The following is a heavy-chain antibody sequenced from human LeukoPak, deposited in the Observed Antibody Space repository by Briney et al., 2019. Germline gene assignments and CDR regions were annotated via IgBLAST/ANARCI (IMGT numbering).Heavy chain of an antibody. CDR2: IKKDSSEI. Sequence: GGSLRLSCAASGFEFSAYWLSWVRQAPGKGLEWVASIKKDSSEIYHVGSVKGRFTVSRDNAKSSLYLQMNSLRAEDTAVYYCAKDPHSSGWYVRGYYYYGMDVWGQGTTVTVSS. CDR1: GFEFSAYW. V-gene: IGHV3-7*01. D-gene: IGHD6-19*01. CDR3: AKDPHSSGWYVRGYYYYGMDV. J-gene: IGHJ6*02.